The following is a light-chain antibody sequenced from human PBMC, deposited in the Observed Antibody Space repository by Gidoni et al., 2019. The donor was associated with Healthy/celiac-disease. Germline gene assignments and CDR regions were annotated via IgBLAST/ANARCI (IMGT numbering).Light chain of an antibody. CDR3: QQYGSSPPIT. CDR2: GAS. J-gene: IGKJ5*01. CDR1: QSVSSSY. Sequence: ELVLTQSPGTLSLSPGERATLSCRASQSVSSSYLAWYQQKPGQAPRLLIYGASSRATGIPDRFSGSGSGTDFTLTISRLEPEDFAVDDCQQYGSSPPITFGQGTRLEIK. V-gene: IGKV3-20*01.